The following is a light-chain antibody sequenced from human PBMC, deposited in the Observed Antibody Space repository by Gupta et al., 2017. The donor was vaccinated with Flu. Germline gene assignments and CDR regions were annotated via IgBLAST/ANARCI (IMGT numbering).Light chain of an antibody. Sequence: ETVMTQSAPSLPVTPGAPASLSCRSSQSLLHSNGYNYVNWYVQKAGQSPQLLIFMGSNRASGVPDRFSGSGSGTDFTLKISRVEAEDVGVYYCMQALQTPLTFGGGTKVEIK. CDR2: MGS. V-gene: IGKV2-28*01. J-gene: IGKJ4*01. CDR1: QSLLHSNGYNY. CDR3: MQALQTPLT.